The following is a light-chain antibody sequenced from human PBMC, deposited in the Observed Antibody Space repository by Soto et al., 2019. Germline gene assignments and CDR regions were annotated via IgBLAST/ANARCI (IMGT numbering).Light chain of an antibody. CDR3: CSYAGSLGEV. CDR1: SSDVGGYNY. Sequence: QSVLTQPRSVSGSPGQSVTISCTGTSSDVGGYNYVSWYQQHPGKAPKLMIYDVSKRPSGVPDRFSGSKSGNTASLTISGLQAEDEADYYCCSYAGSLGEVFGTGTKLTV. J-gene: IGLJ1*01. CDR2: DVS. V-gene: IGLV2-11*01.